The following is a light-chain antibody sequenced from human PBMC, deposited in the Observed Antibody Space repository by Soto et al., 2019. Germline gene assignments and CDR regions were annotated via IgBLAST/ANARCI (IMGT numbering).Light chain of an antibody. CDR3: QHRYNWPLT. CDR2: GAS. V-gene: IGKV3-15*01. CDR1: QSISSN. J-gene: IGKJ4*01. Sequence: EIVMTQSPATLSVSPGERATLSCRAGQSISSNLVWYQQKAGQAPRLLIYGASTRATGIPARFSGSGSGTDFTLSISSLEPEDFAVYYCQHRYNWPLTFGGGTKVDIK.